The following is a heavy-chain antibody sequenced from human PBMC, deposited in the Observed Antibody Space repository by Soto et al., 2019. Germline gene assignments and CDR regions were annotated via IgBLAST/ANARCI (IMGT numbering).Heavy chain of an antibody. CDR2: ISSDEKIK. J-gene: IGHJ4*02. Sequence: LRLSCVASGFIFSNFGMHWVRQAPGKGLEWVAVISSDEKIKQYADSVRGRFAISRDNSKNTLYLQMTSLRAEDTAIYYCARGLRSVLDYWGQGTLVTVSS. V-gene: IGHV3-33*01. CDR1: GFIFSNFG. CDR3: ARGLRSVLDY. D-gene: IGHD6-6*01.